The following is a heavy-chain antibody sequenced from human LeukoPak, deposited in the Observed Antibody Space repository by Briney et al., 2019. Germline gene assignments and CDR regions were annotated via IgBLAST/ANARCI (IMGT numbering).Heavy chain of an antibody. J-gene: IGHJ4*02. D-gene: IGHD3-16*01. CDR2: ITSTGTTT. CDR3: ATEYVRTHYFDW. Sequence: RASVRLSRKASGYHPNTYHMHWGRQAPGQGLEWMGIITSTGTTTICAQKFQGRVTMTRDTSTSTVYMDLSSLRSDDTAVYYCATEYVRTHYFDWWGQGTLVTVSS. CDR1: GYHPNTYH. V-gene: IGHV1-46*02.